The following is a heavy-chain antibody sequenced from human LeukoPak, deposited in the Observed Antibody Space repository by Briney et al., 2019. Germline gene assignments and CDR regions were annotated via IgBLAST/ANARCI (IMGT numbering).Heavy chain of an antibody. D-gene: IGHD1-26*01. CDR2: IKQDGSEK. CDR3: ARGSSSYSGSYWSFDY. J-gene: IGHJ4*02. V-gene: IGHV3-7*03. Sequence: GGSLRLSCAASGFTFSRYWMSWVRQVPRKGLEWVANIKQDGSEKYYVDSVKGRFTISRDNAKNSLYLQMNSLRAEDTAVYYCARGSSSYSGSYWSFDYWGQGTLVTVSS. CDR1: GFTFSRYW.